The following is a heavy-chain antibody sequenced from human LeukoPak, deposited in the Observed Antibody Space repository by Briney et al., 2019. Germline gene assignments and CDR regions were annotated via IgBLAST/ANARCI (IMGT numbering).Heavy chain of an antibody. D-gene: IGHD3-10*01. CDR1: GFIFSNYA. J-gene: IGHJ4*02. V-gene: IGHV3-23*01. CDR2: ISSSGSIT. CDR3: AEVESSYCRI. Sequence: GGSLRLSCAASGFIFSNYAMTWVRQAPGKGLEWVSGISSSGSITYYADSVKGRFTISRDNSKNTLYLQMNSLRAEDTAVYYCAEVESSYCRIWGQGTLVTVSS.